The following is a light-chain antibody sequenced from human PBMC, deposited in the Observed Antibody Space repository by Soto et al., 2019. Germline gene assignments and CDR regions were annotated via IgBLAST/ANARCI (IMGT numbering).Light chain of an antibody. CDR3: HQYASSPLT. CDR2: HAS. V-gene: IGKV3-20*01. Sequence: EIVLTQSRGTLSLSPGERAALSCRASQSVGKNFLGWYQQKPGQSPRLLIYHASNRATGIPDRFSGTASGTDFTLTISRLEPEDFAVYYCHQYASSPLTFGGGTKVEIK. CDR1: QSVGKNF. J-gene: IGKJ4*01.